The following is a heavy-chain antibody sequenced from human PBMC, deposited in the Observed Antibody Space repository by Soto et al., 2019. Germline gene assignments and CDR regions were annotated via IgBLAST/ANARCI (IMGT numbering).Heavy chain of an antibody. V-gene: IGHV3-7*03. Sequence: GGSLRLSCAASGFTFSSYWMSWVRQAPGKGLEWVANIKQDGSEKYYVDSVKGRFTISRDNAKNSLYLQMNSLRAEDTAVYYCARYPHVYYSYCMHVWGQGTTVTVSS. J-gene: IGHJ6*02. CDR1: GFTFSSYW. CDR3: ARYPHVYYSYCMHV. CDR2: IKQDGSEK.